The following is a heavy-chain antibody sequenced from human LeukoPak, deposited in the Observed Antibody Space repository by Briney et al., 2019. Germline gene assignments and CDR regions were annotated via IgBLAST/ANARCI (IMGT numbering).Heavy chain of an antibody. CDR2: IKQDGSEK. J-gene: IGHJ4*02. CDR3: ARLGYCSGGSCYLYYFDY. CDR1: GFTFSSYW. D-gene: IGHD2-15*01. Sequence: GRSLRLSCAASGFTFSSYWMSWVRQAPGKGLEWVANIKQDGSEKYYVDSVKGRFTISRDNAKNSLYLQMNSLRAEDTAVYYCARLGYCSGGSCYLYYFDYWGQGTLVTVSS. V-gene: IGHV3-7*01.